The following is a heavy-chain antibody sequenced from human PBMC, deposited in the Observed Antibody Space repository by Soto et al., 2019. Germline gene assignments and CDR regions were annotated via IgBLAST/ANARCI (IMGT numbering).Heavy chain of an antibody. CDR3: ARDEFGTLGGDY. V-gene: IGHV3-74*01. J-gene: IGHJ4*02. CDR1: GFTFSDYW. CDR2: INRDGSST. Sequence: EVQVVESGGGLVQPGGSLRLSCAASGFTFSDYWMHWVRQVPGKGLQWVSRINRDGSSTNYADSVKGRFTVSRANAKTPLYLQMNSLRAEDTAVDYCARDEFGTLGGDYWGQGTLVTVSS. D-gene: IGHD3-10*01.